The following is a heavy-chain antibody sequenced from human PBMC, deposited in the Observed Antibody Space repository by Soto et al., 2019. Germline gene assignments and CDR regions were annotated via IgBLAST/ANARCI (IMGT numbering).Heavy chain of an antibody. V-gene: IGHV1-24*01. CDR1: GYTLTELS. J-gene: IGHJ4*02. CDR3: ATRGGYYCSSTSCYPDY. Sequence: ASVKVSCKVSGYTLTELSMHWVRQAPGKGLEWMGGFDPEDGETIYAQKFQGRVTMTEDTSTDTAYMELSSLRSEDTAVYYCATRGGYYCSSTSCYPDYWGQGTLVTVSS. CDR2: FDPEDGET. D-gene: IGHD2-2*01.